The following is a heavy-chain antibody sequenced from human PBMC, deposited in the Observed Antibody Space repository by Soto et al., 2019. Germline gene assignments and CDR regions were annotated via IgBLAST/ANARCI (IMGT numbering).Heavy chain of an antibody. CDR3: ARAGDGYNLYDAFDI. CDR1: GFTFSSYW. CDR2: INSDGSST. V-gene: IGHV3-74*02. D-gene: IGHD5-12*01. Sequence: EVQLVESGGGLVQPGESLTLSCAASGFTFSSYWMHWVRQAPGKGLVWVSRINSDGSSTSYADSVKGRFTISRDNAKNALYLQMNSLRAEDTAVYYCARAGDGYNLYDAFDIWGQGTMVTVSS. J-gene: IGHJ3*02.